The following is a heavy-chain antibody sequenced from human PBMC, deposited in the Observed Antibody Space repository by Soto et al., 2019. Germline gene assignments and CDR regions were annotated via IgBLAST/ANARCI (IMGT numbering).Heavy chain of an antibody. D-gene: IGHD2-21*01. CDR1: GGSFSGYY. V-gene: IGHV4-34*01. J-gene: IGHJ6*03. Sequence: SETLSLTCAVYGGSFSGYYWSWIRQPPGKGLEWIGEINHSGSTNYNPSLKSRVTISVDTSKNQFSLKLSSVTAADTAVYYCARAIPPRYYYMDVWGKGTTVTVSS. CDR3: ARAIPPRYYYMDV. CDR2: INHSGST.